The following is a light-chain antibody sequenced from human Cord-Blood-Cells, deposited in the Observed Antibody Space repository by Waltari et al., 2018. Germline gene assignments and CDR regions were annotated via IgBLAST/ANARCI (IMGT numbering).Light chain of an antibody. J-gene: IGKJ2*01. Sequence: DILMAQSASSLSASVADRGTITCRASHSISSWLAWYQLKPGNAPKLLIYKASSLESGVTSRFSGSGSGTEFTLTISSLQPDDFATYYCQHYNSYPYTFRQGTKLEIK. CDR2: KAS. CDR3: QHYNSYPYT. V-gene: IGKV1-5*03. CDR1: HSISSW.